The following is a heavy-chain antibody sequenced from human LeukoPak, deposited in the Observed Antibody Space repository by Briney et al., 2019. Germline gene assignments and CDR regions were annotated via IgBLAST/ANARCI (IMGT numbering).Heavy chain of an antibody. V-gene: IGHV3-23*01. CDR2: ISGSGGST. CDR3: AKDLTTVVTPIPDDY. J-gene: IGHJ4*02. CDR1: GFTFSSYA. Sequence: GGSLRLSCAASGFTFSSYAMSWVRQAPGKGLEWVSAISGSGGSTYYADSVKGRFTISRDNSKNTLHLQMNSLRAEDTAVYYCAKDLTTVVTPIPDDYWGQGTLVTVSS. D-gene: IGHD4-23*01.